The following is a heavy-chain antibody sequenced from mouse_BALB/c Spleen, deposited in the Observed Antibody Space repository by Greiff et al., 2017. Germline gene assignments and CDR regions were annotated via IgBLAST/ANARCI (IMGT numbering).Heavy chain of an antibody. CDR2: ISSGGSYT. J-gene: IGHJ4*01. CDR1: GFTFSSYA. D-gene: IGHD2-10*01. Sequence: EVKVVESGGGLVKPGGSLKLSCAASGFTFSSYAMSWVRQSPEKRLEWVAEISSGGSYTYYPDTVTGRFTISRDNAKNTLYLEMSSLRSEDTAMYYCAREAYYGNYYYAMDYWGQGTSVTVSS. V-gene: IGHV5-9-4*01. CDR3: AREAYYGNYYYAMDY.